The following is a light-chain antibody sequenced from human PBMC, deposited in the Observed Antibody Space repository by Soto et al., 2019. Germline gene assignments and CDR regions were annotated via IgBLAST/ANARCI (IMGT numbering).Light chain of an antibody. CDR1: SSDVGNYNL. J-gene: IGLJ2*01. Sequence: QSALTQPASVSGSPGQSITISCTGTSSDVGNYNLVSWYQQSPGKAPKLMIYEGDKRPSGVSNRFSGSKSGNTASLTISGLQAEDEADYYCCSFALRSTVIFGGGTKLTVL. CDR2: EGD. V-gene: IGLV2-23*01. CDR3: CSFALRSTVI.